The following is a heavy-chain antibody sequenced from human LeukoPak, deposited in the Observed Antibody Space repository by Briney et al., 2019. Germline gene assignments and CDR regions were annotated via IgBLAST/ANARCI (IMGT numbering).Heavy chain of an antibody. J-gene: IGHJ5*02. CDR3: ARFRFGYYDNSAPP. CDR1: GFSISNYW. V-gene: IGHV3-74*01. D-gene: IGHD3-22*01. CDR2: IKSDGSST. Sequence: PGGSLRLSCAASGFSISNYWMHWVRQAPGKGLVWVSRIKSDGSSTRYADSVKGRFTISRDNAKNSLYLQMNSLRAEDTAVYYCARFRFGYYDNSAPPWGQGTLVTVSS.